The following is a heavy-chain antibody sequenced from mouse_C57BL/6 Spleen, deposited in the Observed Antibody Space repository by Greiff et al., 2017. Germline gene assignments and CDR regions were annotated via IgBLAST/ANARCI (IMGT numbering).Heavy chain of an antibody. Sequence: VQLKESGPGLVQPSQSLSITCTVSGFSLTSYGVHWVRQPPGKGLEWLGVIWSGGSTDYNAAFISRLSISKDNSKSQVFFKMNSLQADDTAIYYCAKEKAYYGSSYAYAMDYWGQGTSVTVSS. CDR2: IWSGGST. D-gene: IGHD1-1*01. CDR1: GFSLTSYG. J-gene: IGHJ4*01. V-gene: IGHV2-4*01. CDR3: AKEKAYYGSSYAYAMDY.